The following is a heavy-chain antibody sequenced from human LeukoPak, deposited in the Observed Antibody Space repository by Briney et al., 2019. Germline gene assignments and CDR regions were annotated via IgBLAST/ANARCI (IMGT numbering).Heavy chain of an antibody. J-gene: IGHJ3*02. CDR3: AVLPAGRRIRERITMIWRDAFDI. CDR2: MNPNSGNT. D-gene: IGHD3-22*01. V-gene: IGHV1-8*01. Sequence: GASVKVSCKAYGYTFTSYDINWVRQATGQGLEWMGWMNPNSGNTGYAQKFQGRVTMTRNTSISTAYMELSSLRSEDTAVYHCAVLPAGRRIRERITMIWRDAFDIWGQGTMVTVSS. CDR1: GYTFTSYD.